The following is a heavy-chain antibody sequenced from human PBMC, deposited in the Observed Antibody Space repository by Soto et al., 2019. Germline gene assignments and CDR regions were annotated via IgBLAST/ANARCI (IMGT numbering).Heavy chain of an antibody. CDR3: ATDRSVGSGTVDY. Sequence: QVQLQESGPGLVKPSQTLSLTCSVSGGSMDSGTYCWNWIRQHPGKGLEWIGYIYYRGYTYYNPSLKSRVTMSVDTSKNQFSLNLNSVTAADTAVYYCATDRSVGSGTVDYWGQGTLVTVSS. D-gene: IGHD3-10*01. J-gene: IGHJ4*02. V-gene: IGHV4-31*03. CDR2: IYYRGYT. CDR1: GGSMDSGTYC.